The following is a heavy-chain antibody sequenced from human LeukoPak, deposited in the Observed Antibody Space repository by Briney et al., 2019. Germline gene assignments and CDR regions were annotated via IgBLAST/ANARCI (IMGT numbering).Heavy chain of an antibody. CDR2: ISAYNGNT. D-gene: IGHD3-22*01. V-gene: IGHV1-18*01. Sequence: GASVKVSCKASGYTFTSYGISWVRQAPGQGLEWMGWISAYNGNTNYAQKLQGRVTMTTDTSTSTAYMELSSLRSEDTAVYYCARAITMIPPESFDIWGQGTMVTVSS. CDR3: ARAITMIPPESFDI. CDR1: GYTFTSYG. J-gene: IGHJ3*02.